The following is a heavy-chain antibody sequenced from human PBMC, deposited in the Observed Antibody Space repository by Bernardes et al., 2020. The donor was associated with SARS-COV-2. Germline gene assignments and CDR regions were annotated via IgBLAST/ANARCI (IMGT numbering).Heavy chain of an antibody. CDR2: IYYRGST. J-gene: IGHJ3*02. CDR1: GGSISSGGYY. CDR3: ARVVGVYDFWSGYYTADAFDI. V-gene: IGHV4-31*03. Sequence: TLSLPCTVYGGSISSGGYYWSWISKHPGKGLEWIGYIYYRGSTYYNPSLKSRVTISVDTSKNQFSLKRSSVTAAETAVYYCARVVGVYDFWSGYYTADAFDIWGQGTMVTVSS. D-gene: IGHD3-3*01.